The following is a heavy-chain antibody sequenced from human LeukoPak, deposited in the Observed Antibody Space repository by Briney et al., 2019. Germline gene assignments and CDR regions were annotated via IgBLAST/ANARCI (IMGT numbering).Heavy chain of an antibody. Sequence: ASVKVSCKASGYTFTSYDINWVRQATGQGLEWMGWMNPNSGNTGYAQKFQGRVTMTRNTSISTAYMELSSLRSEDTAVYYCARAVNLAKFYYYYGMDVWGQGTTVTVSS. D-gene: IGHD4-17*01. V-gene: IGHV1-8*01. CDR2: MNPNSGNT. CDR1: GYTFTSYD. J-gene: IGHJ6*02. CDR3: ARAVNLAKFYYYYGMDV.